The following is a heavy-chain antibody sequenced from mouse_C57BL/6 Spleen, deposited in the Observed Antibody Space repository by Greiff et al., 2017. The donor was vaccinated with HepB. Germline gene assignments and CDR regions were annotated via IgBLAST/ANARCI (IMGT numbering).Heavy chain of an antibody. Sequence: EVKLMESGGGLVQPKGSLKLSCAASGFSFNTYAMNWVRQAPGKGVEWVARIRSKSNNYATYYADSVKDRFTISRDDSESMLYLQMNNLKTEDTAMYYCVRHMAYYAMDYWGQGTSVTVSS. J-gene: IGHJ4*01. CDR2: IRSKSNNYAT. V-gene: IGHV10-1*01. D-gene: IGHD1-1*02. CDR1: GFSFNTYA. CDR3: VRHMAYYAMDY.